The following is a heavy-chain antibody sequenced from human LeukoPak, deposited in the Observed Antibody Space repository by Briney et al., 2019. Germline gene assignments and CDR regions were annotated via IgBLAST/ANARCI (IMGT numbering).Heavy chain of an antibody. Sequence: SETLSLTCAVYGGSFSGYYWSWIRQPPGKGLEWIGEINHSGSTNYNPSLKSRVTISVDTSKNQFSLKLSSVTAADTAVYYCARHGSIFGVVIPFDYWGQGTLVTVSS. CDR1: GGSFSGYY. D-gene: IGHD3-3*01. J-gene: IGHJ4*02. V-gene: IGHV4-34*01. CDR2: INHSGST. CDR3: ARHGSIFGVVIPFDY.